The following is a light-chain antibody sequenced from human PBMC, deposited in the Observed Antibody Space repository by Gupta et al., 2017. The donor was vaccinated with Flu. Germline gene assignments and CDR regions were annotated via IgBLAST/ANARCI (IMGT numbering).Light chain of an antibody. CDR1: QSVSSSY. CDR3: QQYGSSPWT. CDR2: GAS. V-gene: IGKV3-20*01. Sequence: VSQSVSSSYLAWYQQKPVQAPRLLIYGASSRATGIPDRFSGSGSGTDFTLTISRLEPEDFAAYYCQQYGSSPWTFGQGTKLEIK. J-gene: IGKJ2*02.